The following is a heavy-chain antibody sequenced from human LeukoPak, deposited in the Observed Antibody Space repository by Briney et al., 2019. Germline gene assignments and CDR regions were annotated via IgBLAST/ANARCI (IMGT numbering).Heavy chain of an antibody. J-gene: IGHJ4*02. CDR2: IYYSGST. Sequence: SETLSLTCTVSGGSISSYYWSWIRQPPGKGLEWIGYIYYSGSTNYNPSLKSRVTISVDTSKNQFSLKLSSVTAADTAVYYCAALWFGELSPFDYWGQGTLVTVSP. CDR3: AALWFGELSPFDY. D-gene: IGHD3-10*01. V-gene: IGHV4-59*08. CDR1: GGSISSYY.